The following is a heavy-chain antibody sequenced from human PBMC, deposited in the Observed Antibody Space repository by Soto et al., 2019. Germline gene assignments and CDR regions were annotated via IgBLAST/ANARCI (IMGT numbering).Heavy chain of an antibody. CDR2: IIPIFGTS. CDR3: ASTDNLNCTSYYPFDS. J-gene: IGHJ4*01. CDR1: GGTFSSYA. V-gene: IGHV1-69*06. Sequence: SVNVSCKASGGTFSSYAISWVRQAPGQGLEWMGGIIPIFGTSNYAQKFQGRVTITADKSTSTDYMELSSLRSEDTAVYYCASTDNLNCTSYYPFDSWGKGNMVTVSS. D-gene: IGHD1-26*01.